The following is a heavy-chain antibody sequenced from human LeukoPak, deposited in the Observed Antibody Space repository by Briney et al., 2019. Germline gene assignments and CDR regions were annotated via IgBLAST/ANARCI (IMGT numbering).Heavy chain of an antibody. CDR2: IWYDGSDK. D-gene: IGHD6-6*01. V-gene: IGHV3-33*06. CDR1: GFTFSSYG. CDR3: AKSDSSSLRFFDY. Sequence: PGGSLRLSCAASGFTFSSYGMHWVRQAPGKGLEWVAVIWYDGSDKYYADSVKGRFTISRDNSKNTLYLQMNSLRAEDTAVYYCAKSDSSSLRFFDYWGQGTLVTVSS. J-gene: IGHJ4*02.